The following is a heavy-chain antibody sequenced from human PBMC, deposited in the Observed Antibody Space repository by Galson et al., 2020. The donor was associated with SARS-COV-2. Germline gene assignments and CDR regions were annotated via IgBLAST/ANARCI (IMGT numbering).Heavy chain of an antibody. D-gene: IGHD5-18*01. CDR1: GGSISSSSYY. V-gene: IGHV4-39*01. J-gene: IGHJ4*02. CDR2: IYYSGST. CDR3: ATSGIQLWLTNYYFDY. Sequence: SETLSLTCTVSGGSISSSSYYWGWIRQPPGKGLEWIGSIYYSGSTYYNPSLKSRVTISVDTSKNQFSLKLSSVTAADTAVYYCATSGIQLWLTNYYFDYWGQGTLVTVSS.